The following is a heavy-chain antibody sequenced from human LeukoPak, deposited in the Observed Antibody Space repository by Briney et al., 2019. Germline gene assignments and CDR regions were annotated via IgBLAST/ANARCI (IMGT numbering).Heavy chain of an antibody. V-gene: IGHV3-21*05. CDR1: GFTFSSYW. D-gene: IGHD2-2*01. CDR2: ISSSSSYT. J-gene: IGHJ5*02. CDR3: ARSGYCSSTSCYRWFDP. Sequence: GGSLRLSCSASGFTFSSYWMSWVRQAPGKGLEWVSYISSSSSYTNYADSVKGRFTISRDNAKNSLYLQMNSLRAEDTAVYYCARSGYCSSTSCYRWFDPWGQGTLVTVSS.